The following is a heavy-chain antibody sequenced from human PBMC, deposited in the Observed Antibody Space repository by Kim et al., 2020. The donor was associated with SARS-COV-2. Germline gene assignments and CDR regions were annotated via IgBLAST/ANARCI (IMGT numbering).Heavy chain of an antibody. J-gene: IGHJ6*02. V-gene: IGHV1-18*01. D-gene: IGHD2-8*02. Sequence: ASVKVSCKASGYTFTSYGISWVRQAPGQGLEWMGWISAYNGNTNYAQKLQGRVTMTTDTSTSTAYMELRSLRSDDTAVYYCARDTGQYSYYYYGMDVWGPGTTVTVSS. CDR1: GYTFTSYG. CDR2: ISAYNGNT. CDR3: ARDTGQYSYYYYGMDV.